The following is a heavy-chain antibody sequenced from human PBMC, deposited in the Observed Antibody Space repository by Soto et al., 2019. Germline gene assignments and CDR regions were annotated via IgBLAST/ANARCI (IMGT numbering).Heavy chain of an antibody. V-gene: IGHV3-48*02. CDR1: GFAFSSYS. J-gene: IGHJ4*02. Sequence: EVQLVESGGGLVQPGGSLKLSCAASGFAFSSYSMNWVRQAPGKGLEWVSYISGSSRTTSYADSVKGRFTISRDTAKKSLFLQMNSLTDEDTAVYYCARSYNDYGCFDDWCQGALVTVST. CDR3: ARSYNDYGCFDD. D-gene: IGHD4-17*01. CDR2: ISGSSRTT.